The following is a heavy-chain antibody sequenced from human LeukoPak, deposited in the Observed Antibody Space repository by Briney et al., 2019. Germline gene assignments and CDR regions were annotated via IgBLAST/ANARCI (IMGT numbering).Heavy chain of an antibody. CDR3: ATAYGSGSYYNEAFDI. J-gene: IGHJ3*02. Sequence: ASVKVSCKISGYTLTELSMHWVRQAPGKGLEWMGGFDPEDGETIYAQKFQGRVTMTEDTSTDTAYMGLSSLRSEDTAVYYCATAYGSGSYYNEAFDIWGQGTMVTVSS. D-gene: IGHD3-10*01. V-gene: IGHV1-24*01. CDR1: GYTLTELS. CDR2: FDPEDGET.